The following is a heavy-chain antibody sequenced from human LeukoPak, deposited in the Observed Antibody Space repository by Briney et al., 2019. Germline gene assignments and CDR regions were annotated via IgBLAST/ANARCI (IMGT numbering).Heavy chain of an antibody. J-gene: IGHJ4*02. V-gene: IGHV3-49*04. CDR3: ARGTGAFDY. CDR2: IRSKAYGGTT. Sequence: GGSLRLSCTASGFTFGDYGMSWVRQAPGKGLEWVGFIRSKAYGGTTEYAASVKGRFTISRDDSKSIAYLQMNSLKTEDTAVYYCARGTGAFDYWGQGTLVTVSS. D-gene: IGHD4/OR15-4a*01. CDR1: GFTFGDYG.